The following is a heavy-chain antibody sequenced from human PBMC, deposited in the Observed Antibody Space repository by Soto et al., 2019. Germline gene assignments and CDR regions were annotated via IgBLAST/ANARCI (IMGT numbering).Heavy chain of an antibody. CDR3: ARERVAVYGMDX. V-gene: IGHV6-1*01. CDR2: TYYRSKWYN. J-gene: IGHJ6*02. Sequence: SQSLSLTCAISGDSVSSNSAAWNWIRQSPSIGLEWLGRTYYRSKWYNYYAVSLKSRITINPDTSNNQFSLQLNAVTSEDTAVYYCARERVAVYGMDXWGQGTTFTVS. D-gene: IGHD6-19*01. CDR1: GDSVSSNSAA.